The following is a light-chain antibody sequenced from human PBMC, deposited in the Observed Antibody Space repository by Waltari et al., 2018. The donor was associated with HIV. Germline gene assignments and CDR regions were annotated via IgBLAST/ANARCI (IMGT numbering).Light chain of an antibody. CDR2: DVS. J-gene: IGLJ1*01. CDR3: CSHAGASYV. CDR1: SDDIGRNNY. Sequence: QSALTQPRSVSGSPGQSVTISCTGTSDDIGRNNYVSWYQQHPGKGPKVILFDVSQRPSGVPDLFSGSKSDNTASLTISGLQVEDEADYYCCSHAGASYVFGTGTTLTVL. V-gene: IGLV2-11*01.